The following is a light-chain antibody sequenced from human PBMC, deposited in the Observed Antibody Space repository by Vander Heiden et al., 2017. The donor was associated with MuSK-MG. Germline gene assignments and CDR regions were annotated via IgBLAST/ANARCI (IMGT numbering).Light chain of an antibody. Sequence: DIQMTQSPSSLSASVGDRVTITCRASQSIANYLNWYQHKPGRAPKLLIFAAANLQSGVPSSFHGSGSGTDFTLSISRLQPEDFATYYCQQSDTTEFTFGHGTKVDIK. V-gene: IGKV1-39*01. J-gene: IGKJ3*01. CDR2: AAA. CDR3: QQSDTTEFT. CDR1: QSIANY.